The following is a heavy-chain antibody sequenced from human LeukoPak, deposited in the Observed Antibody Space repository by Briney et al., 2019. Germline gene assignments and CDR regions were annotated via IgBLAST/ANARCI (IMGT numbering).Heavy chain of an antibody. V-gene: IGHV3-66*02. CDR2: IYSGGST. CDR3: ASGSRQTVFDP. J-gene: IGHJ5*02. CDR1: GFTVSSNY. Sequence: GGSLRLSCAASGFTVSSNYMSWVRQAPGKGLERGSVIYSGGSTYYADSVKGRFTISRDNSKNPLYLQMNSRRAEGTAVYYCASGSRQTVFDPWGQGTLVTVSS. D-gene: IGHD4-11*01.